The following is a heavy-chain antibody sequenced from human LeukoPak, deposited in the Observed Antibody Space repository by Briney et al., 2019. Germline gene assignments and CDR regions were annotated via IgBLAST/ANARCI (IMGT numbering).Heavy chain of an antibody. CDR2: IYPGDSDT. CDR3: TRHSSSNIFGAFDI. D-gene: IGHD3-3*02. CDR1: GYSLTNYW. J-gene: IGHJ3*02. V-gene: IGHV5-51*01. Sequence: GESLKISCKGSGYSLTNYWIGWVRQMPGKGLEWMGVIYPGDSDTRYSPSFQGQVSISAVKSINTAYLQWSSLRASDTAIYYCTRHSSSNIFGAFDIWGQGTMVTVSS.